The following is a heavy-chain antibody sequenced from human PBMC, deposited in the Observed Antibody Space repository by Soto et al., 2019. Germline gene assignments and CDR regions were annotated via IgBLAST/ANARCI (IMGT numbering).Heavy chain of an antibody. J-gene: IGHJ4*02. CDR2: ISAHNGDT. D-gene: IGHD3-22*01. Sequence: ASVKVSCKASGYSFATYGFSWVRQAPGQGLECVGWISAHNGDTHYSQKFQGRVTLTTDTSTNTGYMELRSLTSDDTVVYFCATEPIYYNDGSGYYPLGHWGQGTLVTVSS. CDR1: GYSFATYG. CDR3: ATEPIYYNDGSGYYPLGH. V-gene: IGHV1-18*04.